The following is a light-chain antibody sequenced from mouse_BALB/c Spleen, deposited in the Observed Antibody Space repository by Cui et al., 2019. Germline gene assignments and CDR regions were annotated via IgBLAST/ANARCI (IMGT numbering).Light chain of an antibody. Sequence: DIQMTQTTSSLSAPLGDRVTISCRASQDISNYLNWYQQKPDGTVKLLIDYTSRLHSGVPSRFSGSGSGTDYSLTISNLEQEDSATYFCQQGNTLRAWTFGGGTKLEIK. V-gene: IGKV10-96*01. CDR3: QQGNTLRAWT. J-gene: IGKJ1*01. CDR1: QDISNY. CDR2: YTS.